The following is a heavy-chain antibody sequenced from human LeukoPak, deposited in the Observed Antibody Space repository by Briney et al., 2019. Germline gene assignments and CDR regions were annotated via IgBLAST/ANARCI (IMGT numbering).Heavy chain of an antibody. Sequence: GGSPRLSCAGSGFTFSKYDMHWVRQATGRGLEWVSDITSGGDTHYQGSVKGRFTISRDNAKNSVYLQMNSLRAEDTAVYYCARPSVGGVIDGMDVWGQGTTVTVSS. V-gene: IGHV3-13*04. CDR1: GFTFSKYD. D-gene: IGHD3-16*01. J-gene: IGHJ6*02. CDR3: ARPSVGGVIDGMDV. CDR2: ITSGGDT.